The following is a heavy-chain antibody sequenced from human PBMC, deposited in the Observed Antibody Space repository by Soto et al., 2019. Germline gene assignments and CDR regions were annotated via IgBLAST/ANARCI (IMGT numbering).Heavy chain of an antibody. Sequence: PGGSRRLSCTASGFTFGDYAMIWFRQAPGKGLEWVGSIRSKAYGGTTEYAASVKGRFTISRDDSKSIAYLQMNSLKTEDTAVYYCTRGVAEWLRPISVDYWGQGTLVTVSS. D-gene: IGHD5-12*01. J-gene: IGHJ4*02. V-gene: IGHV3-49*03. CDR2: IRSKAYGGTT. CDR1: GFTFGDYA. CDR3: TRGVAEWLRPISVDY.